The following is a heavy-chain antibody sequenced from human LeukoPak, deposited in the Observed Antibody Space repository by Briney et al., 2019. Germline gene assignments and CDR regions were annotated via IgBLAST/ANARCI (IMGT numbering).Heavy chain of an antibody. CDR3: ARRVLEKPASGIVVVPAALFDP. D-gene: IGHD2-2*01. CDR2: ISAYNGNT. V-gene: IGHV1-18*01. CDR1: GYTFTSYG. Sequence: ASVKVSCKASGYTFTSYGISWVRQAPGQGLEWMGWISAYNGNTNYAQKLQGRVTMTTDTSTSTAYMELRSLRSDDTAVYYCARRVLEKPASGIVVVPAALFDPWGQGTLVTVSS. J-gene: IGHJ5*02.